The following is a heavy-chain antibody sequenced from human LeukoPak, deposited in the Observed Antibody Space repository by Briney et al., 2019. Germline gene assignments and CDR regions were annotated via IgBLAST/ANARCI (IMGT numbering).Heavy chain of an antibody. J-gene: IGHJ4*02. CDR1: GFTFSSYA. Sequence: GGSLRLSCAASGFTFSSYAMSWVRQAPGKGLEWVSGISSSGGNTYYADSVKGRFTISRDNSKNTLYLQMNSLRAEDTAVYYCAKATSGGIAVASDYWGQGTLVTVSS. V-gene: IGHV3-23*01. CDR3: AKATSGGIAVASDY. D-gene: IGHD6-19*01. CDR2: ISSSGGNT.